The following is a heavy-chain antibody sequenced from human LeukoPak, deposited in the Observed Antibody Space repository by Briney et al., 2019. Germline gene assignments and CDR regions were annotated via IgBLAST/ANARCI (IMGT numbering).Heavy chain of an antibody. J-gene: IGHJ4*02. V-gene: IGHV3-21*01. Sequence: PGGSLRLSCAASGFTFSSYWMSWVRQAPGKGLEWVSSISSGSNYIYYADSLKGRFTISRDNAKNSLYLQMNSLRAEDTAVYYCATGVRGYNSALDYWGQGTLVTVSP. CDR3: ATGVRGYNSALDY. CDR1: GFTFSSYW. CDR2: ISSGSNYI. D-gene: IGHD6-19*01.